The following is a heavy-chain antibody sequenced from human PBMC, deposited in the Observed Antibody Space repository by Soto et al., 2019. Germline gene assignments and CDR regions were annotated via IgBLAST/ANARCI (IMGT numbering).Heavy chain of an antibody. V-gene: IGHV1-3*01. J-gene: IGHJ5*02. Sequence: GASVKVSCKASGYTFTSYAMHWVRQAPGQRLEWMGWINAGNGNTKYSQKFQGRVTMTTDTSTSTAYMELRSLRSDDTAVYYCARGFRLAASRWWFDPWGQGTLVTVPQ. CDR3: ARGFRLAASRWWFDP. CDR2: INAGNGNT. CDR1: GYTFTSYA. D-gene: IGHD2-15*01.